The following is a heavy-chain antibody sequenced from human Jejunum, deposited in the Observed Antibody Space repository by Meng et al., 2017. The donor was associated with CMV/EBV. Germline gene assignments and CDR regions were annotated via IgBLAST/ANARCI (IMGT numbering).Heavy chain of an antibody. V-gene: IGHV3-66*02. CDR1: FTARDNY. J-gene: IGHJ4*02. CDR2: IYIGDST. Sequence: FTARDNYISWVRQAPGKGLEWVSVIYIGDSTHYADSVKGRFTISRDDSKNTFYLQMTSLRPEDTAVYYCARTVYINYWEYFFDSWGQGTLVTVSS. D-gene: IGHD4-11*01. CDR3: ARTVYINYWEYFFDS.